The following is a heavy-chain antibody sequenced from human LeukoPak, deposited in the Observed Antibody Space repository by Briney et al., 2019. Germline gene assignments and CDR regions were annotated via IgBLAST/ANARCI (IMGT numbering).Heavy chain of an antibody. Sequence: GGSLRLSCAASGFTVSDNYMSWVRQAPGKGLEWVSVIYSGGITYYADYVKGRFTISRDNSKNTLYIQMNSLRAEDTAVYYCASLVGATGMGDYWGQGTLVPVSA. J-gene: IGHJ4*02. CDR1: GFTVSDNY. CDR2: IYSGGIT. CDR3: ASLVGATGMGDY. D-gene: IGHD1-26*01. V-gene: IGHV3-53*01.